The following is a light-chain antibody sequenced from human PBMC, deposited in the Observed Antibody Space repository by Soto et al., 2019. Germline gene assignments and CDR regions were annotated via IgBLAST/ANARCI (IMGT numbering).Light chain of an antibody. V-gene: IGLV2-8*01. CDR2: EVN. J-gene: IGLJ1*01. CDR1: SSDVGGYNY. Sequence: QSVLTQPPSATGSPGQSVTISCTGTSSDVGGYNYVSWYQQHPGKAPKLMIYEVNKRPSGVPDRFSGSKSGKTASVTVSGLQAEDVLYYYCSPHARLTNSALLATGPDVTV. CDR3: SPHARLTNSAL.